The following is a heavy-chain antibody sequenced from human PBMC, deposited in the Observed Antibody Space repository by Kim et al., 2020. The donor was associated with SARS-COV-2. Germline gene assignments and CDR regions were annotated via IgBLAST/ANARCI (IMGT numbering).Heavy chain of an antibody. CDR2: IHASGST. D-gene: IGHD6-19*01. CDR1: GGSFSIYH. V-gene: IGHV4-4*07. J-gene: IGHJ4*02. Sequence: SETLSLICTVSGGSFSIYHWSWIRQPAGKGLEWIGRIHASGSTNYNPSLKSRVTMPVDTSENQMSLRLSSVTAADTAMYYCARQVAGTDRRFDYWGQGILVTVSS. CDR3: ARQVAGTDRRFDY.